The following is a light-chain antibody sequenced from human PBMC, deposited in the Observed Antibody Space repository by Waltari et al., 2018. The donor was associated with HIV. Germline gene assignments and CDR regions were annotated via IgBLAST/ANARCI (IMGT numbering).Light chain of an antibody. J-gene: IGKJ5*01. V-gene: IGKV1-12*01. CDR2: GES. CDR3: QQTNSFPFT. CDR1: QGISTW. Sequence: DIQMTQSPSSVSAYVGDRVTLTCRATQGISTWLAWYQQKPGKGPKLLISGESNLEPGVPSRFSGSGSGTSFSLTITSLQADDFAIYYCQQTNSFPFTFGQGTRLEIK.